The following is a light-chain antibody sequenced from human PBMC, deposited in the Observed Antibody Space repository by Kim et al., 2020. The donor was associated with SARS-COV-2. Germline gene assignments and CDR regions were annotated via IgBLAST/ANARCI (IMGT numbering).Light chain of an antibody. CDR3: QSYDSSLSGYVV. Sequence: QSVLTQPPSVSGAPGQRVTISCTGSSSNIGAGYDVHWYQHLPGTAPILLIYGNNNRPSGVPDRFSGSMSGTSASLAITGLRTEDEADYYCQSYDSSLSGYVVFVGGTHLTVL. J-gene: IGLJ2*01. V-gene: IGLV1-40*01. CDR2: GNN. CDR1: SSNIGAGYD.